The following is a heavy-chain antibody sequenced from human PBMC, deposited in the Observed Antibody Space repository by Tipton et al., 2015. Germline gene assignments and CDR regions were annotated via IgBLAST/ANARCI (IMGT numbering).Heavy chain of an antibody. CDR2: IYDNGNT. CDR3: ARGSWIFYLDL. Sequence: TLSLTCNVSGDTITGGKNFWTRIPQPAGKGLEWVGQIYDNGNTDSNPALESQVSFSRDASKRQISLQLTSVTAADTAVYYCARGSWIFYLDLWGRGTLVTVSS. D-gene: IGHD2-2*03. CDR1: GDTITGGKNF. J-gene: IGHJ2*01. V-gene: IGHV4-61*09.